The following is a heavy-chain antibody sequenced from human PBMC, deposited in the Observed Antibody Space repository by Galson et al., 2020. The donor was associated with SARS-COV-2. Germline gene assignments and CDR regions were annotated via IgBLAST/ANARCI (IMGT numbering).Heavy chain of an antibody. V-gene: IGHV3-23*01. CDR2: ISGSGGST. CDR1: GFTFSSYA. Sequence: TGGSLRLSCAASGFTFSSYAMSWVRQAPGKGLEWVSAISGSGGSTYYADSVKGRFTISRDNSKNTLYLQMNSLRVEDTAVYYCAKGPAGVYYYYGMDVWGQGTTVTVSS. D-gene: IGHD2-8*01. J-gene: IGHJ6*02. CDR3: AKGPAGVYYYYGMDV.